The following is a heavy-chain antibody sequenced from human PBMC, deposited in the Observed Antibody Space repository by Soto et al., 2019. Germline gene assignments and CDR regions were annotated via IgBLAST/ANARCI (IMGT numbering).Heavy chain of an antibody. CDR2: IYYSGNT. J-gene: IGHJ4*02. CDR3: ARGRNLEYSSLVFEY. D-gene: IGHD6-13*01. V-gene: IGHV4-59*12. CDR1: GGSISGYY. Sequence: SETLSLTCTISGGSISGYYWTWIRQSPGKGLEYIGYIYYSGNTNYNSSLKSRVTISVDKSKNQFSLQLRSVTAADTAVYYCARGRNLEYSSLVFEYWGQGTLVTVSS.